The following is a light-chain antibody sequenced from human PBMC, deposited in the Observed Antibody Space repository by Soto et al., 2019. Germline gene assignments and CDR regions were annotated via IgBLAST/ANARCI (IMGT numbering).Light chain of an antibody. J-gene: IGKJ4*01. CDR3: QQYYSTPLT. Sequence: DIVMTQSPDSLAVSLGERVTINCKSCQSVLYSSNNKNYLAWYQQKLGQPPKLLIYWASTRESGVPDRFTVSGSGTGFTLTISSLQAEDVAVYYCQQYYSTPLTFGGGTKVEIK. V-gene: IGKV4-1*01. CDR2: WAS. CDR1: QSVLYSSNNKNY.